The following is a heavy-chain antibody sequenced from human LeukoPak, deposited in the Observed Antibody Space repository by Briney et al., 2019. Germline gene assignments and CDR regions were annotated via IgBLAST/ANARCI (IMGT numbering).Heavy chain of an antibody. Sequence: SVKVSCNASGGTFRSYTISWVRQAPGQGLEWMGRIIPILGIANYSQKFQGRVTITSDKSTSTAYMALSSLSSEATAVYYCSRHQPPPDGSGRYYNLNWGQGPLATAPS. CDR1: GGTFRSYT. V-gene: IGHV1-69*02. CDR3: SRHQPPPDGSGRYYNLN. CDR2: IIPILGIA. J-gene: IGHJ4*02. D-gene: IGHD3-10*01.